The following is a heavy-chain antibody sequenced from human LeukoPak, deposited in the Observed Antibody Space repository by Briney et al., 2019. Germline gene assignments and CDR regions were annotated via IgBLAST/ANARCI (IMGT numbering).Heavy chain of an antibody. J-gene: IGHJ4*02. Sequence: SETLSLTCTVSLGSISSGSYYWSWIRQPAGKGLEWIGRIYTSGSTNYNPSLKSRVTISVDTSKNQVSLKLSSVTAADTAVYYCARGSSSFVYWGQGTLVTVSS. D-gene: IGHD6-13*01. V-gene: IGHV4-61*02. CDR2: IYTSGST. CDR1: LGSISSGSYY. CDR3: ARGSSSFVY.